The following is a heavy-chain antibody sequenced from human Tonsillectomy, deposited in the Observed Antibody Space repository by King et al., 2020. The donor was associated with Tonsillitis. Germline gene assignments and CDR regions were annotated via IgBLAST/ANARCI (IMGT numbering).Heavy chain of an antibody. J-gene: IGHJ3*02. CDR3: AKGHDSSGYYYIDDAFDI. CDR1: GFTFDDYA. CDR2: MRCNSGRI. V-gene: IGHV3-9*01. D-gene: IGHD3-22*01. Sequence: VQLVESGGGLVQPGRSLRLSCAASGFTFDDYAMQWVRQAPGKCLEWVSGMRCNSGRIGYADSVKGRFTISRDNAKNSLYLQMNSLRAQDTALYYCAKGHDSSGYYYIDDAFDIWGQGTMVTVSS.